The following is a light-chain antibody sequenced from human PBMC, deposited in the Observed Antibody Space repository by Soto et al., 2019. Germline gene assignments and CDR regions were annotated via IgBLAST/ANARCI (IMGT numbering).Light chain of an antibody. CDR2: DVS. J-gene: IGKJ1*01. V-gene: IGKV3-15*01. CDR3: QQYKNWPFS. Sequence: EILRTQSTATLSVSPGERVTLSCRAGQGVTTNFAWYQQKSGQSPRLLIYDVSSRATGVPSRFSVTLSETDCTLTISGLQSEDSSIYVGQQYKNWPFSFGQGTKVDI. CDR1: QGVTTN.